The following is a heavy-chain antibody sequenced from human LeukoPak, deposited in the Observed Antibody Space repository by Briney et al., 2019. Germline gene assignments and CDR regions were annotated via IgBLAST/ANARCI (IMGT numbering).Heavy chain of an antibody. CDR3: AKDPRSSVGSGYFDY. V-gene: IGHV3-30*18. CDR2: ISYDGSNK. J-gene: IGHJ4*02. CDR1: GFTFSSYG. D-gene: IGHD1-26*01. Sequence: PGGSLRLSCAASGFTFSSYGMRWVRQAPGKGLEWVAVISYDGSNKYYADSVKGRFTISRDNSKNTLYLQMNSLRAEDTAVYYCAKDPRSSVGSGYFDYWGQGTLVTVSS.